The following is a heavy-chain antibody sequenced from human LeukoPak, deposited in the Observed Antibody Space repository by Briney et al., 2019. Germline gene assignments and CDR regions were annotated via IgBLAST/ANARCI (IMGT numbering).Heavy chain of an antibody. J-gene: IGHJ4*02. CDR3: AKAGISAQETLVFDY. CDR2: ISGSGGST. V-gene: IGHV3-23*01. CDR1: GFTFSSYA. D-gene: IGHD2-15*01. Sequence: PGGSLRLSCAASGFTFSSYAMSWVRQAPGKGLEWVSAISGSGGSTYYADSVKGRFTISRDNSKNTLYLQMNSLRAEDTAVYYCAKAGISAQETLVFDYWGQGTLVTVSS.